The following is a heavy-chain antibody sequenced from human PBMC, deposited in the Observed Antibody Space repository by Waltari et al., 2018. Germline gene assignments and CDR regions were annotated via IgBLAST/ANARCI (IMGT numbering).Heavy chain of an antibody. D-gene: IGHD3-3*01. CDR2: INTNTGNS. J-gene: IGHJ4*02. Sequence: QVQLVQSGSELKKPGASVKVSCKASGYTFTSYAMNWVRQAPGQGLEWMGWINTNTGNSTYAQGFTGWFVFSLDTSVSTAYLQISILKAEDTAVYYCARGSLTYYDFWSGYSTPYWGQGTLVTVSS. CDR3: ARGSLTYYDFWSGYSTPY. CDR1: GYTFTSYA. V-gene: IGHV7-4-1*02.